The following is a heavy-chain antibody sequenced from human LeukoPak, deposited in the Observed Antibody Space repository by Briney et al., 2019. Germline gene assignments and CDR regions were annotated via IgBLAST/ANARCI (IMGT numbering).Heavy chain of an antibody. Sequence: GGSLRLSCAASGFTFSSYGMHWVRQAPGKGLEWVAVISYDGSNKYYADSVKGRFTISRDNSKNTLYLQMNSLRAEDTAVYYCAKDRARAVAGSRGSGAFDIWGQGTMVTVSS. V-gene: IGHV3-30*18. CDR2: ISYDGSNK. CDR3: AKDRARAVAGSRGSGAFDI. D-gene: IGHD6-19*01. J-gene: IGHJ3*02. CDR1: GFTFSSYG.